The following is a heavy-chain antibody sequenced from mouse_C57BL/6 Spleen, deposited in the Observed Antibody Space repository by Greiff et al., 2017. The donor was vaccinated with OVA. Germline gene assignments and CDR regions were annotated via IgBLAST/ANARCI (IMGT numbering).Heavy chain of an antibody. CDR3: GITTESYAMDY. CDR1: GYAFSSSW. Sequence: QVQLQQSGPELVKPGASVKISCKASGYAFSSSWMNWVKQRPGKGLEWIGRIYPGDGDTNYNGKFKGKATLTADKSSSTAYMQLSSLTSEDSAVYFFGITTESYAMDYWGQGTSVTVSS. J-gene: IGHJ4*01. CDR2: IYPGDGDT. D-gene: IGHD1-1*01. V-gene: IGHV1-82*01.